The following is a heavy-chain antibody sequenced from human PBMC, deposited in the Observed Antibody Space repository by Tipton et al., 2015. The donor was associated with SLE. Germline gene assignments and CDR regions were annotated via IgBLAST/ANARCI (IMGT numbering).Heavy chain of an antibody. D-gene: IGHD2-15*01. CDR3: ARTCSGGSCYSFDS. V-gene: IGHV6-1*01. CDR1: GDSVSSNNAA. CDR2: TYYRSKWFN. J-gene: IGHJ4*02. Sequence: GLVKPSQNLSLTCVISGDSVSSNNAAWNWIRQSPSRGLEWLGRTYYRSKWFNNYAVSVQSRITFNSDTSKNQFSLQLNSVTPEDTAVYYCARTCSGGSCYSFDSWGQGTLVTVSS.